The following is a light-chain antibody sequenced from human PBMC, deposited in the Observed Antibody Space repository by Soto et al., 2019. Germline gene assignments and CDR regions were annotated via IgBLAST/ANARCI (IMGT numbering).Light chain of an antibody. Sequence: QSVLTQPASVSGSPGQSITIPCTGTSSDIGYYNYVSWYQQHPGKAPKLMISEVTNRPSGVSNRFSGSKSGNTASLTISGLQAEDEADYYCSSYTTTSSYVFGGGTKVTAL. J-gene: IGLJ1*01. CDR3: SSYTTTSSYV. V-gene: IGLV2-14*01. CDR1: SSDIGYYNY. CDR2: EVT.